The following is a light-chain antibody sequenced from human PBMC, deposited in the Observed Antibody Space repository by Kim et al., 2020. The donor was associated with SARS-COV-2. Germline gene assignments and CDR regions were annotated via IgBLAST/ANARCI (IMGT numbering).Light chain of an antibody. V-gene: IGKV4-1*01. CDR3: QQYYSTPQT. J-gene: IGKJ2*01. Sequence: DIVMTQSPDSLAVSLGERATINCKSSQSVLYSSNNKNYLAWYQQKPGQPPKLLIYWASTRESGVPDRFSDSGSGTDFTLTISSLQAEDVAVYYCQQYYSTPQTFGQGTKLEI. CDR1: QSVLYSSNNKNY. CDR2: WAS.